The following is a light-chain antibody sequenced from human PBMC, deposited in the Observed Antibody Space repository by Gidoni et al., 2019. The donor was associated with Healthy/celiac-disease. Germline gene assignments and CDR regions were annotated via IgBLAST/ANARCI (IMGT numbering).Light chain of an antibody. CDR2: DAS. Sequence: EIVLTHSPATLSLSPGERATFSCRASQSVSSYLDWYQQKPGQALRLLIYDASNRATGIPARFSGSGSGTDFTLTISSLEPEDFAVYYCQQRSNWSFTFGPGTKVDIK. V-gene: IGKV3-11*01. J-gene: IGKJ3*01. CDR3: QQRSNWSFT. CDR1: QSVSSY.